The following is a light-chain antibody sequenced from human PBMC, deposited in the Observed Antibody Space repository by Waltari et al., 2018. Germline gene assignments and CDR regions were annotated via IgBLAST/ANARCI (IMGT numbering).Light chain of an antibody. Sequence: EIVMTQSPLSLPVTPGESATISCRSSQSLLTSNGYNYLDWFLQKPGQSPQLLIYLGSNRASGVPDRFSGSGSGTEFTLKISRVEAEDVGVYYCMRALQTPRYTFGQGTKLEIK. J-gene: IGKJ2*01. CDR1: QSLLTSNGYNY. CDR2: LGS. V-gene: IGKV2-28*01. CDR3: MRALQTPRYT.